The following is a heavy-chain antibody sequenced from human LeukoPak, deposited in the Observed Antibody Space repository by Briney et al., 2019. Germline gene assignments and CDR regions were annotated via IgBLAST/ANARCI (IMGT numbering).Heavy chain of an antibody. V-gene: IGHV5-51*01. Sequence: GESLQISCKGSGYCFTSYWIGWVRQMPGKGLEWMGIIYPGDSDTRYSPSFQGQVTISADKSISTAYLQWSSLKASDTAMYYCARNGDRRAYYYYGMDVWGQGTTVTVSS. D-gene: IGHD4-17*01. CDR2: IYPGDSDT. CDR3: ARNGDRRAYYYYGMDV. J-gene: IGHJ6*02. CDR1: GYCFTSYW.